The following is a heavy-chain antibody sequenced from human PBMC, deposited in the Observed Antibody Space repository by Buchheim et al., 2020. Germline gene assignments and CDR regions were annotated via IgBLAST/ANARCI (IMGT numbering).Heavy chain of an antibody. D-gene: IGHD1-26*01. CDR2: INPNSGGT. CDR1: GYTFSGYY. Sequence: QVQLVQSGAEMKKPGASVKVSCKASGYTFSGYYIHWVRQAPGQGLEWMGWINPNSGGTVYEQKFQGRVTMTRDTSISTAFMDLSRLTSDDTAAYYCARHVGATFWFDPWGQGTL. J-gene: IGHJ5*02. CDR3: ARHVGATFWFDP. V-gene: IGHV1-2*02.